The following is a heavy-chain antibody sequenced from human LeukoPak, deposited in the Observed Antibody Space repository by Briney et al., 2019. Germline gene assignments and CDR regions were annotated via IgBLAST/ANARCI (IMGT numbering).Heavy chain of an antibody. V-gene: IGHV3-23*01. CDR3: AKDEGASPFYSLDY. CDR1: GFTFSSYA. D-gene: IGHD4/OR15-4a*01. Sequence: GGSLRLSCAASGFTFSSYAMSWVRQAPGKGLEWVSAISGSGGSTYYADSVKGRFTISRDNSKNTLYLQMNSLRAEDTAVYYCAKDEGASPFYSLDYWGQGTLVTVSS. CDR2: ISGSGGST. J-gene: IGHJ4*02.